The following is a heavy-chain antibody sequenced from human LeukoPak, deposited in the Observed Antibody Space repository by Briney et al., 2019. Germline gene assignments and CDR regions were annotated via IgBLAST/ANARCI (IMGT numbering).Heavy chain of an antibody. CDR1: GGSVSSGSYY. Sequence: PSETLSLTCTVSGGSVSSGSYYWSWIRQPPGKGLEWIGYIYYNGSTNYKPSLKSRVTISVDTSKNQFSLKLSSVTAADTAVYYCARVVATMDAFDIWGQGTAVTVSS. V-gene: IGHV4-61*01. CDR2: IYYNGST. J-gene: IGHJ3*02. CDR3: ARVVATMDAFDI. D-gene: IGHD5-12*01.